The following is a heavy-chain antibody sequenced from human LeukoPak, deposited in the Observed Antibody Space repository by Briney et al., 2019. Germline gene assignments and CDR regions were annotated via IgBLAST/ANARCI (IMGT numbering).Heavy chain of an antibody. D-gene: IGHD3/OR15-3a*01. V-gene: IGHV1-2*02. CDR3: ARRFLDWLYALDI. J-gene: IGHJ3*02. CDR1: GYTFTGYY. Sequence: ASVKVSCKASGYTFTGYYMHWVRQAPGQGLEWMGWINPDSGGTNNAQKFQGRVTMTRDTSISTAYMELRSLRSDDTAVYYCARRFLDWLYALDIWGQGTMVTVSS. CDR2: INPDSGGT.